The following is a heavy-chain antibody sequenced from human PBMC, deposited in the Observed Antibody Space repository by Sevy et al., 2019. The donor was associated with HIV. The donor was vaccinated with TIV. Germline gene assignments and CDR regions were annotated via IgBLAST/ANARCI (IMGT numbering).Heavy chain of an antibody. D-gene: IGHD6-13*01. CDR1: GYEFTNFG. CDR2: MNPNSGNT. V-gene: IGHV1-8*02. Sequence: ASVKVSCKTSGYEFTNFGISWVRQAPGQGLEWMGWMNPNSGNTGYAQKFQGRVTMTRNTSISTAYMELSSLRSEDTAVYYCATPLRQQPDWGQGTLVTVSS. J-gene: IGHJ4*02. CDR3: ATPLRQQPD.